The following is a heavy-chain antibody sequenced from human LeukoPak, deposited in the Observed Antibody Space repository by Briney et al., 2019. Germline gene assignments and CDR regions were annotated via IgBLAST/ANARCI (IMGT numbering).Heavy chain of an antibody. CDR2: IYYSGST. CDR1: GGSISSSSYY. Sequence: PSETLPLTCTVSGGSISSSSYYWGWIRQPPGKGLEWIGSIYYSGSTYYNPSLKSRVTISVDTSKNQFSLKLSSVTAADTAVYYCARCSNYGHWFDPWGQGTLVTVSS. J-gene: IGHJ5*02. D-gene: IGHD4-11*01. V-gene: IGHV4-39*07. CDR3: ARCSNYGHWFDP.